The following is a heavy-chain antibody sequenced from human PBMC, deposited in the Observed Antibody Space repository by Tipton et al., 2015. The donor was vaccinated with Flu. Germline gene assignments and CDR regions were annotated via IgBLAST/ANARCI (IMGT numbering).Heavy chain of an antibody. V-gene: IGHV3-30*19. Sequence: SGFTFSSYGMHWVRQAPGKGLEWVAVISSDGSNKYYADSVKGRFTISRDNSKNTLYLQMSSLRAEDTAVYYCASGDYWGQGTLVTVSS. CDR1: GFTFSSYG. CDR3: ASGDY. CDR2: ISSDGSNK. J-gene: IGHJ4*02.